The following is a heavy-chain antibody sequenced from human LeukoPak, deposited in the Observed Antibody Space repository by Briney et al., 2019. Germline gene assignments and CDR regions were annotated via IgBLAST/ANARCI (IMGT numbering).Heavy chain of an antibody. CDR1: GFTFSNCA. CDR3: AKAQAIFGHNWFDP. Sequence: PGASLRLSCAASGFTFSNCAMNWVRQAPGKGLEWVSFISGSGTTTQYADSVKGRFTISSDNSKNTLYLQMNSLRAEDTAVYYCAKAQAIFGHNWFDPWGQGTLVTVSS. CDR2: ISGSGTTT. D-gene: IGHD2/OR15-2a*01. V-gene: IGHV3-23*01. J-gene: IGHJ5*02.